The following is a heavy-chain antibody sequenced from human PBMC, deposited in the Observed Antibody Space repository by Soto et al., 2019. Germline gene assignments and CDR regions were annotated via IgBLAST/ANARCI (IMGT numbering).Heavy chain of an antibody. D-gene: IGHD4-17*01. Sequence: ASVKVSCKASGYPFSIFGISWVRQAPGQGLEWMGWISNNNRNTNYAQKFQGRVTMTTDTSTSTAYMELMSLGSDDTAVYYCARAGATVTLYLDYSTRRTPVPGSA. J-gene: IGHJ4*02. CDR3: ARAGATVTLYLDY. CDR2: ISNNNRNT. CDR1: GYPFSIFG. V-gene: IGHV1-18*01.